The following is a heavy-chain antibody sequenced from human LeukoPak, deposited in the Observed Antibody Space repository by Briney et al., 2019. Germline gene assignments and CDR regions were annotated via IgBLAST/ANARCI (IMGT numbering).Heavy chain of an antibody. Sequence: PGGSLRLSCAASEFSVGSNYMTWVRQAPGKGLEWVSYISSSGSTIYYADSVKGRFTISRDNSKNTLYLQMNSLRAEDTAVYYCAKRSCTNGVCYGDIVYWGQGTLVTVSS. J-gene: IGHJ4*02. CDR1: EFSVGSNY. CDR2: ISSSGSTI. CDR3: AKRSCTNGVCYGDIVY. V-gene: IGHV3-48*01. D-gene: IGHD2-8*01.